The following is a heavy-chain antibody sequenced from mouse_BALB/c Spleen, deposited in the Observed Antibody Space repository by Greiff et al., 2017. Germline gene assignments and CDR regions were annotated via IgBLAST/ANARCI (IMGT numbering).Heavy chain of an antibody. D-gene: IGHD1-1*01. J-gene: IGHJ2*01. CDR2: INPDSSTI. V-gene: IGHV4-1*02. CDR3: ARFLYYYGSSYFDY. Sequence: EVQRVESGGGLVQPGGSLKLSCAASGFDFSRYWMSWVRQAPGKGLEWIGEINPDSSTINYTPSLKDKFIISRDNAKNTLYLQMSKVRSEDTALYYCARFLYYYGSSYFDYWGQGTTLTVSS. CDR1: GFDFSRYW.